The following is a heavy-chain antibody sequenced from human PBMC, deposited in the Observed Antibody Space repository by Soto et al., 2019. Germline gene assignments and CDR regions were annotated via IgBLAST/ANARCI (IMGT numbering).Heavy chain of an antibody. CDR1: AYTFTSYG. Sequence: QVQLVQSGPEVKKPGASVKVSCKASAYTFTSYGISWVRQAPGQGLEWMGWISGYNGQTNYAQKFRGRVTITTDASTITAYMELRSLRSDDTATYYWARDGRKQLWVEGLNAMDVWGQGTTVTVSS. V-gene: IGHV1-18*01. CDR3: ARDGRKQLWVEGLNAMDV. CDR2: ISGYNGQT. J-gene: IGHJ6*02. D-gene: IGHD5-18*01.